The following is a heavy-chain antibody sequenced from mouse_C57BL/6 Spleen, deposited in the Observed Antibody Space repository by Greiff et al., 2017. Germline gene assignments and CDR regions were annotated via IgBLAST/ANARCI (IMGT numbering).Heavy chain of an antibody. V-gene: IGHV1-76*01. J-gene: IGHJ2*01. CDR1: GYTFTDYY. D-gene: IGHD1-1*01. CDR3: ARQYSGSSPYFDC. CDR2: IYPGSGNT. Sequence: QVQLKESGAELVRPGASVKLSCKASGYTFTDYYINWVKQRPGQGLEWIARIYPGSGNTYYNEKFKGKATLTAEKSSSTAYMQRSSLTSEDSAVYFCARQYSGSSPYFDCWGQGTTLTVSS.